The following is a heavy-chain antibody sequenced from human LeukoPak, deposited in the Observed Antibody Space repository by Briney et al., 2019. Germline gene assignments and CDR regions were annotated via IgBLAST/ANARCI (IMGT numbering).Heavy chain of an antibody. V-gene: IGHV4-59*08. J-gene: IGHJ4*02. CDR1: GGSISSYY. CDR2: IYYSGST. CDR3: ARSYASTWSTNLGY. Sequence: SETLSLTCTVSGGSISSYYWSWIRQPPGKGLEWIGYIYYSGSTNYNPSLESRVTISVDTSKNQFSLKLTSVTAADTAVYYCARSYASTWSTNLGYWGQGTLVTVSS. D-gene: IGHD2-2*01.